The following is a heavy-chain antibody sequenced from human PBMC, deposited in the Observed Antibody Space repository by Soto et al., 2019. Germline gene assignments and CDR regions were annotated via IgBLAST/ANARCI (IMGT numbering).Heavy chain of an antibody. CDR3: VRDQKYFRVNGNWFDS. Sequence: ASVKVSCKASGYSSADFGISWVRQAPGQGLEWMGWVSGNNGASNPAPKVQGRITMTLDTSTGVSYMALRSLRSDDTAIYYCVRDQKYFRVNGNWFDSWGQGTLVTVSS. D-gene: IGHD2-2*01. CDR1: GYSSADFG. J-gene: IGHJ5*01. V-gene: IGHV1-18*04. CDR2: VSGNNGAS.